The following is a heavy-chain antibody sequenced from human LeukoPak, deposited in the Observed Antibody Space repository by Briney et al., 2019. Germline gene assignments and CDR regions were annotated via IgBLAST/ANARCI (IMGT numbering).Heavy chain of an antibody. CDR3: ARHSFPDYYDSSGYPNWFDP. CDR1: GGSISTNNYY. D-gene: IGHD3-22*01. CDR2: IYYSGST. V-gene: IGHV4-39*01. Sequence: SETLSLIRTVSGGSISTNNYYWGWIRQPPGKGLEWIGSIYYSGSTYYNPSLRSRVTISIDTSKNQFSLKLSSVTAADTTVYYCARHSFPDYYDSSGYPNWFDPWGQGTLVTVSS. J-gene: IGHJ5*02.